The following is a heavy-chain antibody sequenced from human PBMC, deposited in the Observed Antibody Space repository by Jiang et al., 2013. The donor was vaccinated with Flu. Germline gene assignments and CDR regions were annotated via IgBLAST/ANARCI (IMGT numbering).Heavy chain of an antibody. CDR3: AKGRSAYSSPYYFDY. J-gene: IGHJ4*02. Sequence: VRQAPGKGLEWVSAISGSGGSTYYADSVKGRFTISRDNSKNTLYLQMNSLRAEDTAVYYCAKGRSAYSSPYYFDYWGQGTLVTVSS. CDR2: ISGSGGST. D-gene: IGHD6-19*01. V-gene: IGHV3-23*01.